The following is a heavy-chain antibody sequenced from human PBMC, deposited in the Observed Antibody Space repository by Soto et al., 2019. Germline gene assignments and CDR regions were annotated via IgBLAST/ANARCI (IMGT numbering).Heavy chain of an antibody. D-gene: IGHD3-10*01. CDR1: GFTFSTYT. Sequence: PGGSLRLSCAASGFTFSTYTMNWVRQAPGKGLVWVSGIDKVGTDSTYADSVKGRFTSSRDNAKNTVYLQMNSLRVEDTAVYYCARGWFGPDVWGKGTTVTVSS. J-gene: IGHJ6*04. CDR3: ARGWFGPDV. CDR2: IDKVGTDS. V-gene: IGHV3-74*01.